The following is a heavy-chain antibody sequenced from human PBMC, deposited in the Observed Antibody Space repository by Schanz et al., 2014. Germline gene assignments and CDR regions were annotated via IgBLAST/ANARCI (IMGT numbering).Heavy chain of an antibody. Sequence: QVQLVQSGAEVKKPGASVKVSCKASGYTFTNYTIIWVRQATGQGLEWMGWMNPNRGNTAYAQKFQGRVTMTRNTSISTAYMELSSLRSEDTAVYCCARSVWGDGDDYWGQGTLVTVSS. CDR3: ARSVWGDGDDY. CDR2: MNPNRGNT. J-gene: IGHJ4*02. D-gene: IGHD3-16*01. V-gene: IGHV1-8*01. CDR1: GYTFTNYT.